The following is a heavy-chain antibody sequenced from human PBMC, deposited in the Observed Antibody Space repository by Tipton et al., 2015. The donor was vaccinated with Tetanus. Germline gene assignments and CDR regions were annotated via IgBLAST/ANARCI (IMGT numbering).Heavy chain of an antibody. CDR1: GASLGSSY. Sequence: LRLSCSVSGASLGSSYWGWVRQAPGKGLEWIGEIYNSGSTYYNPSLKSRVTILVDTTKNQFSLKLKSVTAADTAVYYCARDQARGARGWNYFDFWGQGSLVTVSS. V-gene: IGHV4-59*12. J-gene: IGHJ4*02. CDR2: IYNSGST. CDR3: ARDQARGARGWNYFDF. D-gene: IGHD1-26*01.